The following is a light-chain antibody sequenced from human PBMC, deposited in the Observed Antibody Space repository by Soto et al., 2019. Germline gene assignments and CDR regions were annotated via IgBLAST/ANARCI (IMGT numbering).Light chain of an antibody. Sequence: ATPMTQSPSSLSASVGDRVTITCRASQDIGNDLGWYQQKPGKAPNLLIYAASSLQSGVPSRFSGSGSGTAFTLTISSLQPEDCATYYCLQDYNYPPTFGPGTRVEIK. V-gene: IGKV1-6*01. CDR1: QDIGND. J-gene: IGKJ1*01. CDR3: LQDYNYPPT. CDR2: AAS.